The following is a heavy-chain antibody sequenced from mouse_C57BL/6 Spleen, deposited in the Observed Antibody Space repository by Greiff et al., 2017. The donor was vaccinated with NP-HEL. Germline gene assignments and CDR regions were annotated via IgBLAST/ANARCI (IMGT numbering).Heavy chain of an antibody. J-gene: IGHJ4*01. CDR1: GYAFSSSW. D-gene: IGHD2-1*01. CDR2: IYPGDGDT. CDR3: ARDLYYGPLYYAMDY. V-gene: IGHV1-82*01. Sequence: SGPELVKPGASVKISCKASGYAFSSSWMNWVKQRPGKGLEWIGRIYPGDGDTNYNGKFKGKATLTADKSSSTAYMQLSSLTSEDSAVYFCARDLYYGPLYYAMDYWGQGTSVTVSS.